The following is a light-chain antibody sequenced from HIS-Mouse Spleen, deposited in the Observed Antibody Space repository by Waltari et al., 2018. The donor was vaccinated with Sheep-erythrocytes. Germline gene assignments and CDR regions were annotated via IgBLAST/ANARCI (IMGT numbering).Light chain of an antibody. CDR1: KLGDKY. CDR2: QDS. V-gene: IGLV3-1*01. Sequence: SYELTQPPSVSVSPGQTASITCSADKLGDKYACWYQQKPGQSTVLVIYQDSKRPSGIPERFSGSNSGNTATLTISGTQAMDEADYYCQAWDSSTAEVVFGGGTKLTVL. J-gene: IGLJ2*01. CDR3: QAWDSSTAEVV.